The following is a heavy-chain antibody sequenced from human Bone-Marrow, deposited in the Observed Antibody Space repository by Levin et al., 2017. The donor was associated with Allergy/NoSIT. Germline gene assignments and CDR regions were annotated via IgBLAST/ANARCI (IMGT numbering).Heavy chain of an antibody. CDR1: GYPFSGYA. CDR3: ARDRKSGSLNGGFDP. V-gene: IGHV1-2*02. CDR2: ISPDSGDT. D-gene: IGHD3-10*01. J-gene: IGHJ5*02. Sequence: GASVKVSCKASGYPFSGYAIQWVRQAPGQGLEWMGWISPDSGDTYYAQKFQGRVAMTSDTSATTVYLDLTSLRSDDTAVYYCARDRKSGSLNGGFDPWGQGTLVTVSA.